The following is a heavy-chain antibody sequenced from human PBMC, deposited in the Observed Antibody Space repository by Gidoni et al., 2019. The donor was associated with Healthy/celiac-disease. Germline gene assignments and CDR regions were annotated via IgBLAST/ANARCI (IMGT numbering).Heavy chain of an antibody. J-gene: IGHJ4*02. V-gene: IGHV4-59*01. Sequence: QVQLQESCPGLVKPSETLSLTCTVSGGSISSYYWSWIRQPPGKGLEWIGYIYYSGSTNYNPSLKSRVTISVDTSKNQFSLKLSSVTAADTAVYYCARVPGGNGFFDYWGQGTLVTVSS. CDR3: ARVPGGNGFFDY. D-gene: IGHD2-8*01. CDR1: GGSISSYY. CDR2: IYYSGST.